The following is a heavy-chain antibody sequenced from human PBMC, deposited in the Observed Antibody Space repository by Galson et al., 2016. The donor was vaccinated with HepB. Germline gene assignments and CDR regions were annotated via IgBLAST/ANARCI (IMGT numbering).Heavy chain of an antibody. J-gene: IGHJ6*04. V-gene: IGHV3-53*01. CDR3: ARARCSTSSCHGKWRDHPYYYYGMDV. CDR1: GFTFSYTY. Sequence: SLRLSCAASGFTFSYTYMTWVRQAPGKGPEWVSLIYSGGNTDYADSVKGRFTISRDNSKNTVNLQMNSLRAEDTAVYYCARARCSTSSCHGKWRDHPYYYYGMDVWGKGTTVTVSS. CDR2: IYSGGNT. D-gene: IGHD2-2*01.